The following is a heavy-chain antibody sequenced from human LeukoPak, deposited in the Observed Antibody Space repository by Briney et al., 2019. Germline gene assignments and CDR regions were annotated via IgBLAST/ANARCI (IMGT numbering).Heavy chain of an antibody. CDR1: GGSFSGYY. Sequence: PSETLSLTCAVYGGSFSGYYWSWIRQPPGMGLEWIGEINHSGSTNYNPSLKSRVTISVDTSKNQFSLKLSSVTAADTAVYYCARGYCSGGSCYWSSGSYFDYWGQGTLVTVSS. CDR3: ARGYCSGGSCYWSSGSYFDY. V-gene: IGHV4-34*01. J-gene: IGHJ4*02. CDR2: INHSGST. D-gene: IGHD2-15*01.